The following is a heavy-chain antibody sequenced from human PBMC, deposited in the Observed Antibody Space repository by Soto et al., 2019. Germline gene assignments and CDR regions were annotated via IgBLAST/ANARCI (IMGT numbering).Heavy chain of an antibody. V-gene: IGHV4-39*01. J-gene: IGHJ6*02. CDR3: ARGGYYYGMDV. Sequence: SETLSLTCTVSGGSISSSSYYWGWIRQPPGKGLEWIGSLYYSGSTYYNPSLKSRVTISVDTSKNQFPLKLSSVAAADTAVYYCARGGYYYGMDVWGQGTTVTVSS. CDR1: GGSISSSSYY. CDR2: LYYSGST.